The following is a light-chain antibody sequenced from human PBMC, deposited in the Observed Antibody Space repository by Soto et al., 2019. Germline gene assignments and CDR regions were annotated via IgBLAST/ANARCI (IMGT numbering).Light chain of an antibody. CDR1: QSVSGW. V-gene: IGKV1-5*01. J-gene: IGKJ1*01. Sequence: DVQNPQSHSTRSPAVGDKVTVTCLASQSVSGWLAWYQQKPGEAPELLIYDASALPRGFPSRFSGSGSGTKFTLTIASLQPDDFATYYCQQYETFSGTFGPGTKVDIK. CDR3: QQYETFSGT. CDR2: DAS.